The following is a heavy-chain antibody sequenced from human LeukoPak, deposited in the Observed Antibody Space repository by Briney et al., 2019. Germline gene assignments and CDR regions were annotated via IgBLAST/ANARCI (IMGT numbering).Heavy chain of an antibody. CDR3: ARNLIPEQLVLNF. Sequence: SATLSLTCTVSGGSIINYYWNWIRQAPGKGLEWIGYIYYTGSTNKNPSLKSRVTMSVDTSKNQFSLNLKSVTPEDTAVYYCARNLIPEQLVLNFWGQGILVTVSS. CDR2: IYYTGST. D-gene: IGHD6-13*01. J-gene: IGHJ4*02. CDR1: GGSIINYY. V-gene: IGHV4-59*01.